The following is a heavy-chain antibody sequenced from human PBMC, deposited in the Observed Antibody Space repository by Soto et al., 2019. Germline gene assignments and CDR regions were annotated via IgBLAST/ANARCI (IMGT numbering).Heavy chain of an antibody. Sequence: ETLSLTCTVSGGSISSYYWSWIRQPPGKGLEWIGYIYYSGSTNYNPSLKSRATISLDTSKNQFSLKLSSVTAADTAAYYCARQGPASILNTWFDPWGQGTLVTVSS. CDR3: ARQGPASILNTWFDP. CDR1: GGSISSYY. V-gene: IGHV4-59*01. CDR2: IYYSGST. D-gene: IGHD2-2*01. J-gene: IGHJ5*02.